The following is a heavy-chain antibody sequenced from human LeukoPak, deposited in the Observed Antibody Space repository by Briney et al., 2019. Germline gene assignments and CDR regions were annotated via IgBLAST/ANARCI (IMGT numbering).Heavy chain of an antibody. CDR1: GGSISSYY. CDR3: ARMXIAAAGTTATYFDY. J-gene: IGHJ4*02. CDR2: IYYSGST. D-gene: IGHD6-13*01. Sequence: PSETLSLTCTVSGGSISSYYWSWIRQPPGKGLEWIGYIYYSGSTNYNPSLKSRVTISVDTSKNQFSLKLSSGTAADTAVYYCARMXIAAAGTTATYFDYWGQGTLVTVSS. V-gene: IGHV4-59*01.